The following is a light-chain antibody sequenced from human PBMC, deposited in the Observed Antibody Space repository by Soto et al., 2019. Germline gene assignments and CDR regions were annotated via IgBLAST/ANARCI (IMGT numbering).Light chain of an antibody. CDR2: KAS. CDR3: QQFGAGSPWK. Sequence: DIQVTQSPSTLSASVGDRVTITCRASQSISTWLAWFQQKPGRAPKVLISKASTLESGVPSRFSGDGSGTEFTLTLSSLQTDDLATYYCQQFGAGSPWKFGQGTKVELK. CDR1: QSISTW. J-gene: IGKJ1*01. V-gene: IGKV1-5*03.